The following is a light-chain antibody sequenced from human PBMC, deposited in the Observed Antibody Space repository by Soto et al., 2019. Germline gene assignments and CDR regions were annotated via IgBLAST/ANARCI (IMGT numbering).Light chain of an antibody. Sequence: EIVLTQSPGPLSLSPGERATLSCRASQSVSSSYLAWDQQKPGHAPRLLVYDASSRATGIPASFGDSGSGTDFTLTISRLEPDDFAVYYCQQYGNSPQTFGQGTKVEIK. V-gene: IGKV3-20*01. CDR2: DAS. CDR3: QQYGNSPQT. J-gene: IGKJ1*01. CDR1: QSVSSSY.